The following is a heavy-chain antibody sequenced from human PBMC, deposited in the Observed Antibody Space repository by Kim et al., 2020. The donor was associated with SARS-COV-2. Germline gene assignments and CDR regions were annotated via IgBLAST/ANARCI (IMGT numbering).Heavy chain of an antibody. V-gene: IGHV5-51*01. CDR1: GYSFTSYW. J-gene: IGHJ4*02. Sequence: GESLKISCKGSGYSFTSYWIGWVRQMPGKGLEWMGIIYPGDSDTRYSPSFQGQVTISADKSISTAFLQWSSLKASDTAMYYCARTTSIAAAGKYRSFDYWGQGTLVTVSS. D-gene: IGHD6-13*01. CDR3: ARTTSIAAAGKYRSFDY. CDR2: IYPGDSDT.